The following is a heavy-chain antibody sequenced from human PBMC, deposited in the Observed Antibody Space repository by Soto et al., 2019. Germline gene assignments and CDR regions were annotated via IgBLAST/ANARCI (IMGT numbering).Heavy chain of an antibody. V-gene: IGHV3-23*01. CDR2: ISGSGGST. CDR3: AKRLATTVTTHALDY. CDR1: GFTFSSYA. Sequence: EVHLLESGGGLVQPGGSLRLSCAASGFTFSSYAMTWVRQAPGKGLEWVSSISGSGGSTYYADSVKGRFTISRDSSKNTLWLQMNSLRVEDTAIYYCAKRLATTVTTHALDYWGHGTLVTVSS. J-gene: IGHJ4*01. D-gene: IGHD4-17*01.